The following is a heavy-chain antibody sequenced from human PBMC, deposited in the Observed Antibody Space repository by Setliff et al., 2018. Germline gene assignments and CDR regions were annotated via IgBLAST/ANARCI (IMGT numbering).Heavy chain of an antibody. CDR1: GYTFTAYY. J-gene: IGHJ6*03. CDR2: INPNAGNI. Sequence: ASVKVSCKASGYTFTAYYIHWVRQAPGQGLEWMGWINPNAGNINYIQKFQGRVTMTRDTSISTACMELRRLKSDDTAVYYCARGEHIVSGDFYHYIDVWGKGTTVTVSS. V-gene: IGHV1-2*02. CDR3: ARGEHIVSGDFYHYIDV. D-gene: IGHD2-15*01.